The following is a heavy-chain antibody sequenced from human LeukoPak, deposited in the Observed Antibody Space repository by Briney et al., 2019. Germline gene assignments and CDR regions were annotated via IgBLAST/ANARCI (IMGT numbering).Heavy chain of an antibody. CDR1: GGSFSGYY. J-gene: IGHJ6*03. CDR3: ARVFSSRVYYSYYYMDV. D-gene: IGHD6-6*01. CDR2: INHSGST. V-gene: IGHV4-34*01. Sequence: SETLSLTCAVYGGSFSGYYWSWIRQPPGKGLEWIGEINHSGSTNYNPSLKSRVTISVDTSKNQFSLKLNSVTAADTALYYCARVFSSRVYYSYYYMDVWGKGTTVTVSS.